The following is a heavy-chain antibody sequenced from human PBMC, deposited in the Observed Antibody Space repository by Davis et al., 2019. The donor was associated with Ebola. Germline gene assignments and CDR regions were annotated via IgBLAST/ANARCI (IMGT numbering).Heavy chain of an antibody. Sequence: SETLSLTCAVSGGSISSSNWWRWVRQPPGKGLEWIGEIYHSGSTNYNPSLKSRVTISVDKSKNQFSLKLSSVTAADTAVYYCARGGLLWFGELLYHYYYGMDVWGKGTTVTVSS. CDR3: ARGGLLWFGELLYHYYYGMDV. CDR2: IYHSGST. CDR1: GGSISSSNW. V-gene: IGHV4-4*02. D-gene: IGHD3-10*01. J-gene: IGHJ6*04.